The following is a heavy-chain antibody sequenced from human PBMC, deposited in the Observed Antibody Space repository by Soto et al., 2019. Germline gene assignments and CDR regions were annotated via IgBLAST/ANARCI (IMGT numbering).Heavy chain of an antibody. CDR2: IIPVTETP. J-gene: IGHJ5*02. V-gene: IGHV1-69*06. D-gene: IGHD3-10*01. CDR3: TRGTKGTGNYGPGIQGWFDP. CDR1: GGTFISHA. Sequence: QVQLVQSGAEVKKSGSSVTVSCKASGGTFISHAINWVRQVPGQGLEWMGVIIPVTETPNYAQKFQGRVTISADKSTTTLYKELISLRSEDTAVCYCTRGTKGTGNYGPGIQGWFDPWGQGTLVTVAA.